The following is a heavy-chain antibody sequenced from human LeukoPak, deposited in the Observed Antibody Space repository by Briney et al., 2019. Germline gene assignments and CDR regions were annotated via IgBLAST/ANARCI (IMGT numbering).Heavy chain of an antibody. CDR3: ARGEGGVATTTLEYFQH. D-gene: IGHD5-12*01. J-gene: IGHJ1*01. CDR1: GGSFSGYY. CDR2: INHSGST. V-gene: IGHV4-34*01. Sequence: SETLSLTCAVYGGSFSGYYWSWIRQPPGKGLEWIGEINHSGSTNYNPSLKSRVTISVDTSKNQFSLKLSSVTAADTAVYYCARGEGGVATTTLEYFQHWGQGTLVTVSS.